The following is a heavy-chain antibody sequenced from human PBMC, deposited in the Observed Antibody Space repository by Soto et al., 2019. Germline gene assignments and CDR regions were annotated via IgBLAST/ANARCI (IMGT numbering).Heavy chain of an antibody. J-gene: IGHJ5*02. Sequence: QVQLVQSGAEVKKPGASVRVSCKASGYTFTSYGISWVRQAPGQGLEWMGWISGYNGNTNYAQKLQGRVTMTKDTSTSTANMERRSLRSDDTAVYYCARGYWSGGSCYTGWFDPWGQGTLVTVSS. CDR1: GYTFTSYG. V-gene: IGHV1-18*01. CDR3: ARGYWSGGSCYTGWFDP. CDR2: ISGYNGNT. D-gene: IGHD2-15*01.